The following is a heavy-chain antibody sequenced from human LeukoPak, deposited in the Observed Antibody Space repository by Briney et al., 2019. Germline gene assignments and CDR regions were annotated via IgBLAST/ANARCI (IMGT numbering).Heavy chain of an antibody. Sequence: SETLSLTCTVSGGSISSYYWSWIRQPPGKGLEWIGYIYYSGSTNYNPSLKSRVTISVDTSKNQFSLKLSSVTAADTAVYYCARGRGYSYGYHWGQGTLVTVSS. CDR2: IYYSGST. CDR3: ARGRGYSYGYH. V-gene: IGHV4-59*01. CDR1: GGSISSYY. D-gene: IGHD5-18*01. J-gene: IGHJ5*02.